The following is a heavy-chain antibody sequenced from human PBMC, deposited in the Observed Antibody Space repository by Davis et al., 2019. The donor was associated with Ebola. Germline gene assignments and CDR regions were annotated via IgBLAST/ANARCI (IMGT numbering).Heavy chain of an antibody. CDR1: GYTFTSYY. J-gene: IGHJ5*01. Sequence: ASVKVSCKASGYTFTSYYMHWVRQAPGQGLEWMGIINPSGGSTSYAQKFQGRVTMTRDTSTSTVYMELSSLRSEDTAVYYCARDLGSNWNYHWFDPWGQGTQVTVSS. CDR2: INPSGGST. D-gene: IGHD1-7*01. CDR3: ARDLGSNWNYHWFDP. V-gene: IGHV1-46*01.